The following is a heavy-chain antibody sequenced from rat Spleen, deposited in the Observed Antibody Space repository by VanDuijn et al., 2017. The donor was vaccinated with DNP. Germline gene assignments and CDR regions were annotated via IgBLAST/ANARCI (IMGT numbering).Heavy chain of an antibody. CDR1: GYSTPSNY. V-gene: IGHV3-1*01. CDR2: VSYSGNI. Sequence: EVQLQESGPGLVKPSQSLSLTCSVTGYSTPSNYWGWIRKFPGNKMEWMGYVSYSGNIRYNPSLKSRVSITRDTSKNQFFLQLNSVTTEDTATYYCARWVRYFDCWGQGVMVTVSS. D-gene: IGHD1-1*01. CDR3: ARWVRYFDC. J-gene: IGHJ2*01.